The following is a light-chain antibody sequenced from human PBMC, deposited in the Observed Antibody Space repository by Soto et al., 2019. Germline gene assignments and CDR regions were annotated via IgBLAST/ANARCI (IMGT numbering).Light chain of an antibody. V-gene: IGLV2-8*01. CDR2: EVV. Sequence: QSVLTQPPSASGSPGQSVTISCTGTKNDIGVYDFVSWYQHHPGKAPRLIIYEVVQRPSGVPDRFSGSKSGNTASLTVSGLQAADEADYFCKSYAGSNTYVFGSG. CDR1: KNDIGVYDF. J-gene: IGLJ1*01. CDR3: KSYAGSNTYV.